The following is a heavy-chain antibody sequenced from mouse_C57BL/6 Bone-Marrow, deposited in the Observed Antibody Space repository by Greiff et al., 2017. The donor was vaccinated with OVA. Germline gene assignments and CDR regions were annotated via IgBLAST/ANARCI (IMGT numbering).Heavy chain of an antibody. D-gene: IGHD1-1*01. CDR1: GYTFTSYW. Sequence: QVQLQQPGTELVKPGASVKLSCKASGYTFTSYWMHWVKPRPGQGLEWIGNINPSNGGTNYNEKFKSKATLTVDTSSSTAYMQLSSLTSEDSAVYYCAREGTTVVATSWYFDVWGTGTTVTVSS. J-gene: IGHJ1*03. CDR2: INPSNGGT. CDR3: AREGTTVVATSWYFDV. V-gene: IGHV1-53*01.